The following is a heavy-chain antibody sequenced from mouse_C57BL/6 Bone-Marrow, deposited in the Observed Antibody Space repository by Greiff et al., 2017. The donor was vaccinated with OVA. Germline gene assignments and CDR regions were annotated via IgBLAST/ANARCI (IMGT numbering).Heavy chain of an antibody. D-gene: IGHD1-1*01. V-gene: IGHV1-64*01. CDR2: IHPNSGST. CDR1: GYTFTSYW. Sequence: QVQLQQPGAELVKRGASVKLSCKASGYTFTSYWMHWVKQRPGQGLEWIGMIHPNSGSTNYNEKFKSKATLTVDKSSSTAYMQLSSLTSEDSAVYYCARGDITTVVATPFAYWGQGTLVTVSA. J-gene: IGHJ3*01. CDR3: ARGDITTVVATPFAY.